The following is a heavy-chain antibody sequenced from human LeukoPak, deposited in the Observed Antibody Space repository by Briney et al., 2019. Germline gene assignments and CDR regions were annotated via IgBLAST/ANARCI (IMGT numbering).Heavy chain of an antibody. V-gene: IGHV3-64*02. D-gene: IGHD6-19*01. Sequence: PGGSLRLSCAASGFTFSIYAMHWVRLSPGKGLEDVLGISSNGGTTSYADSVQGRFTISRDNSKNTLYLQMGSLRGEDMAVYYCAKVGSGWPGYYFDYWGQGTLVTVSS. CDR1: GFTFSIYA. CDR2: ISSNGGTT. CDR3: AKVGSGWPGYYFDY. J-gene: IGHJ4*02.